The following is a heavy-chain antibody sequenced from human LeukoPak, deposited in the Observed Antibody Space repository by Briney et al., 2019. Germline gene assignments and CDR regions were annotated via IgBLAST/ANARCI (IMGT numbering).Heavy chain of an antibody. D-gene: IGHD1-26*01. CDR2: INPSGGST. V-gene: IGHV1-46*01. CDR3: ARDAVLGATEDRFDY. Sequence: ASVKVSCKASGYTFTGYYMHWVRQAPGQGLEWMGIINPSGGSTSYAQKFQGRVTMTRDTSTSTVYMELSSLRSEDTAVYYCARDAVLGATEDRFDYWGQGTLVTVSS. J-gene: IGHJ4*02. CDR1: GYTFTGYY.